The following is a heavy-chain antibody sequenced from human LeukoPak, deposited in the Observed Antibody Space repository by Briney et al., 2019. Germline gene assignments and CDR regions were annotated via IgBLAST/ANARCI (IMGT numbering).Heavy chain of an antibody. CDR1: GYTFTLYH. D-gene: IGHD4-17*01. J-gene: IGHJ4*02. CDR2: INPNSGGT. Sequence: APVKASCKASGYTFTLYHMHCVRQAPGHGLEWMGWINPNSGGTNYAQRFQGRVTMTRDTSISTAYMELSRLRSDDTAVYYCALNDYGDGLGYWGQGTLVTVSS. CDR3: ALNDYGDGLGY. V-gene: IGHV1-2*02.